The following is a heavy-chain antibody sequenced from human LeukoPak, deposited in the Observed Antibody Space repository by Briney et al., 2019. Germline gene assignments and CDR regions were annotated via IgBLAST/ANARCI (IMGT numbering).Heavy chain of an antibody. CDR3: ARDGGSYYPYYYYYYMDV. J-gene: IGHJ6*03. V-gene: IGHV3-48*03. Sequence: GGSLRLSCAASGFTFSSYEMNWVRQAPGKGLEWVSYISSSGSAIYYADSVKGRFTISRDNAKNSLYLQMNSLRAEDTAVYYCARDGGSYYPYYYYYYMDVWGKGTTVTVSS. CDR1: GFTFSSYE. CDR2: ISSSGSAI. D-gene: IGHD1-26*01.